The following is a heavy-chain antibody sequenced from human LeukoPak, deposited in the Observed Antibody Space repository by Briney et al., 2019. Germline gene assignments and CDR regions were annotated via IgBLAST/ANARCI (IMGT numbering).Heavy chain of an antibody. CDR3: ARKYCSNTSCHFDY. D-gene: IGHD2-2*01. CDR2: MYSGDSDA. J-gene: IGHJ4*02. CDR1: GYSFTTYW. V-gene: IGHV5-51*01. Sequence: GESLKISCKGSGYSFTTYWIGWVRQMPGKGLEWMGIMYSGDSDARYSPSFQGQVTMSADKSINTAYLQWSSLKASDTAMYFCARKYCSNTSCHFDYWGQGTLVTVSS.